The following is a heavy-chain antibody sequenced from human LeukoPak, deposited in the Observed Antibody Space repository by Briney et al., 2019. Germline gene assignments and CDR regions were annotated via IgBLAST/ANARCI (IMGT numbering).Heavy chain of an antibody. J-gene: IGHJ3*02. CDR1: GGSISSGGYY. CDR2: IYYSGST. D-gene: IGHD5-18*01. V-gene: IGHV4-61*08. Sequence: SETLSLTCAVYGGSISSGGYYWSWIRQPPGKGLEWIGYIYYSGSTNYNPSLKSRVTISVDTSKNQFSLKLSSVTAADTAVYYCARLREDTAEADAFDIWGQGTMVTVSS. CDR3: ARLREDTAEADAFDI.